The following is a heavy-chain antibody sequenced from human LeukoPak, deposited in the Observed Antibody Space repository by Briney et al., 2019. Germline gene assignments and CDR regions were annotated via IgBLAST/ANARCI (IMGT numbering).Heavy chain of an antibody. CDR3: AKVGQKWIYSWFDP. V-gene: IGHV3-7*03. Sequence: GGSLRLSCAASGFTFSSYWMSWVRQAPGKGLEWVANIKQDGSEKYYVDSVKGRFTISRDNSKNTLYLQMNSLRAEDTAVYYCAKVGQKWIYSWFDPWGQGTLVTVSS. D-gene: IGHD5-12*01. CDR2: IKQDGSEK. J-gene: IGHJ5*02. CDR1: GFTFSSYW.